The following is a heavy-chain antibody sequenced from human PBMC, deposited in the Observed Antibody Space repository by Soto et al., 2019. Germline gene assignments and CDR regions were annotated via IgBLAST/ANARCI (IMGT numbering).Heavy chain of an antibody. J-gene: IGHJ1*01. CDR2: ISNDGSNK. V-gene: IGHV3-30*03. D-gene: IGHD2-2*01. CDR3: ASGRGYCSESSCSYFDYFQH. CDR1: GLTFNTYA. Sequence: QVQLVETGGGVGQPGTSLRLSCAASGLTFNTYAMNWIRLAPGKGLEWVAVISNDGSNKYYADSVKGRFTISRDNSKNTVYLQMNSPRGEDTGVYYCASGRGYCSESSCSYFDYFQHWCQGALVLVSS.